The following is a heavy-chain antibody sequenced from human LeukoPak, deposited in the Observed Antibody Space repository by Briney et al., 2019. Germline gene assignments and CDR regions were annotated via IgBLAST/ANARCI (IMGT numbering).Heavy chain of an antibody. V-gene: IGHV4-59*01. J-gene: IGHJ2*01. D-gene: IGHD3-10*01. CDR3: ARSVTGSWAWYFDL. Sequence: SETLSLTCTVSGGSISSYYWSWIRQPPGKGLEWIGYIYYSGSTNYNPSLKSRVTISVDTSKNQFSLKLTSVTAADTAVYYCARSVTGSWAWYFDLWGRGTLVTVSS. CDR1: GGSISSYY. CDR2: IYYSGST.